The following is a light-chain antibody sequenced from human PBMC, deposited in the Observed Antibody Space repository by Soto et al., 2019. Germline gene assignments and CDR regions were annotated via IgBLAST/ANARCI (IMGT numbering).Light chain of an antibody. CDR2: AAS. J-gene: IGKJ1*01. CDR3: QQSCGSPWT. V-gene: IGKV1-39*01. Sequence: DIQMTQSPSSLSASVGDRVTITCRASQSIRKCLNWYQHRPGKAPKFLIYAASTLQTGVPSRFSGSGSGTDFTLTIVSLQPEDFATYYCQQSCGSPWTFGQGTKVEIK. CDR1: QSIRKC.